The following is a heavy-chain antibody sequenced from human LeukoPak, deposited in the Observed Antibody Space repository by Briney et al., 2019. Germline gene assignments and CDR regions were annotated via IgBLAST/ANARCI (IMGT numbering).Heavy chain of an antibody. J-gene: IGHJ5*02. CDR3: AKGGGYYGSGTYYKNNWFDP. CDR1: GFTFSNYA. D-gene: IGHD3-10*01. Sequence: GGSLRLSCAVSGFTFSNYAMSWVRQAPGKGLERVSAISGSGGTTYYGDSVKGRFTISRDNSKNTLYLQMNSLRAEDTAVYYCAKGGGYYGSGTYYKNNWFDPWGQGTLVIVSS. V-gene: IGHV3-23*01. CDR2: ISGSGGTT.